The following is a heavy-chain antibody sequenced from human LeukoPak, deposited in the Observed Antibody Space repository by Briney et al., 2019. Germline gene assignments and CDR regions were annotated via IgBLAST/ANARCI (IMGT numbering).Heavy chain of an antibody. J-gene: IGHJ6*03. D-gene: IGHD1-1*01. Sequence: SETLSLTCSVSGGSFDSKYWSWIRQPPGKGLEWNGYIYTSGSTNFNPSLRSRVAMSIDTSKNQFSLKVYSVTAADTAVYYCANYIRNAHYYMDVWGKGTTVIVSS. CDR1: GGSFDSKY. V-gene: IGHV4-4*09. CDR3: ANYIRNAHYYMDV. CDR2: IYTSGST.